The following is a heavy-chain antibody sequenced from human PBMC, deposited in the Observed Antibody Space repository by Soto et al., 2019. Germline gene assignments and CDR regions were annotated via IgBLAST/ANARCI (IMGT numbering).Heavy chain of an antibody. V-gene: IGHV5-10-1*01. CDR3: ARHPMVRGVIDYYGMDG. J-gene: IGHJ6*02. CDR2: IDPSDSYT. D-gene: IGHD3-10*01. Sequence: GESLKISCKGSGYSFTSYWISWVRQMPGKGLEWMGRIDPSDSYTNYSPSFQGHVTISADKSISTAYLQWSSLKASDTAMYYCARHPMVRGVIDYYGMDGWGQGTTVTGSS. CDR1: GYSFTSYW.